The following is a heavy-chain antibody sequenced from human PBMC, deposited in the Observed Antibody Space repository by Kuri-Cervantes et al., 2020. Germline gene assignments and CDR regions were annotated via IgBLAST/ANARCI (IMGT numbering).Heavy chain of an antibody. D-gene: IGHD3-3*01. CDR2: LSAGGGST. J-gene: IGHJ4*02. V-gene: IGHV3-23*01. CDR1: GFTFSSYA. CDR3: AKERPIGGVQGVFDY. Sequence: GESLKISCAASGFTFSSYAMSWVRQAPGKGLEWVSALSAGGGSTYYADSAKGPFTLSRNNSKNTVYLQMNSLRAEDTAVYYCAKERPIGGVQGVFDYWGQGTLVTVSS.